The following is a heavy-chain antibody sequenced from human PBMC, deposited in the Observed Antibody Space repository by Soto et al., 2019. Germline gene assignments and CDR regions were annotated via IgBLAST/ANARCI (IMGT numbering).Heavy chain of an antibody. D-gene: IGHD2-15*01. Sequence: ASVKVSCKASGGTFSSYAISWVRQAPGQGLEWMGGIIPIFGTANYAQKFQGRVTITADESTSTAYMELSSLRSEDTAVYYCARATSLGYCSGGSCYSVLTSFYYYYYYGMDVWG. CDR2: IIPIFGTA. V-gene: IGHV1-69*13. J-gene: IGHJ6*02. CDR1: GGTFSSYA. CDR3: ARATSLGYCSGGSCYSVLTSFYYYYYYGMDV.